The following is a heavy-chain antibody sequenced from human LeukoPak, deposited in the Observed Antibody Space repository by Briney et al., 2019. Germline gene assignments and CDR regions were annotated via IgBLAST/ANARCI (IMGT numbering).Heavy chain of an antibody. V-gene: IGHV3-23*01. Sequence: GGSLRLSCAASGFTFSSYAMSWFRQAPGKGLEWVSFISDSGDSTYYADSVKGRFTISRDNSKNTPYLQMSSLRAEDTAIYYCAKDASARLSDYWGPGTLVTVSS. J-gene: IGHJ4*02. CDR3: AKDASARLSDY. D-gene: IGHD4/OR15-4a*01. CDR1: GFTFSSYA. CDR2: ISDSGDST.